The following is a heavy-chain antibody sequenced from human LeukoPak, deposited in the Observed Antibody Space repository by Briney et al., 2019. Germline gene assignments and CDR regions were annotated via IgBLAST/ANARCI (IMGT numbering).Heavy chain of an antibody. D-gene: IGHD6-13*01. Sequence: GGSLRLSCAASGFTFSSYWMSWVRQAPGKGLEWVANIKQDGSEKYYVDSVKGRFTISRDNAKNSLYLQMNSLRAEDKAVYYCARKKAGSYFDYWGQGTLVTVSS. CDR3: ARKKAGSYFDY. V-gene: IGHV3-7*01. CDR2: IKQDGSEK. CDR1: GFTFSSYW. J-gene: IGHJ4*02.